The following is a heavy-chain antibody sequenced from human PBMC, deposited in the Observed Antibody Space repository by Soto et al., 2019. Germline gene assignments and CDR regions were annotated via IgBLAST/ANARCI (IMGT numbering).Heavy chain of an antibody. J-gene: IGHJ4*02. CDR2: ISAYNTNT. Sequence: ALLKVSCQRAGYTFSSWYISWVRQAPGQGLEWMGWISAYNTNTNYAQKFQGRVTMTTDTLTSTAYMELRSLRSDDTAVYYCARDTPPTDYWGQGTLVTVSS. V-gene: IGHV1-18*01. CDR1: GYTFSSWY. CDR3: ARDTPPTDY.